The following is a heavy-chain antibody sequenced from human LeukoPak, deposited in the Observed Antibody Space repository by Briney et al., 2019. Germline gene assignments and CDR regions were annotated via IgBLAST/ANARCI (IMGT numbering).Heavy chain of an antibody. J-gene: IGHJ3*02. D-gene: IGHD3-16*01. Sequence: PSETLSLTCTVSGGSISRYYWSWIRQPPGKGLEWIGYIYYSGSTNYNPSLKSRVTISVDTSKNQFSLKLSSVTAADTAVYYCARNLLHSAGEDAFDIWGQGTMVTVSS. V-gene: IGHV4-59*01. CDR1: GGSISRYY. CDR3: ARNLLHSAGEDAFDI. CDR2: IYYSGST.